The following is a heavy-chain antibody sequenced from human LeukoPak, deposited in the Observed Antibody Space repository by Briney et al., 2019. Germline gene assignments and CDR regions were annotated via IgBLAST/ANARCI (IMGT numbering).Heavy chain of an antibody. J-gene: IGHJ4*02. CDR1: GGSFSGYY. CDR2: INHSGST. CDR3: ARARGGPIDY. Sequence: SETLSLTCAVYGGSFSGYYWSWIRQPPGKGLEWIGEINHSGSTNYNPSLKSRVTISVDTSKNQFPLKLSSVTAADTAVYYCARARGGPIDYWGQGTLVTVSS. D-gene: IGHD3-16*01. V-gene: IGHV4-34*01.